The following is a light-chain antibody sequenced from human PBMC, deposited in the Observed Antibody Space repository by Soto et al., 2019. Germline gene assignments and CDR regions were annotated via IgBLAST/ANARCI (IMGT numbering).Light chain of an antibody. CDR3: QQVDSYPRT. CDR2: AAS. J-gene: IGKJ1*01. Sequence: DIQMTQSPSSLSASVGDRVTMTCRASQGISSYLNWYQQKPGKAPKILIYAASSLQSGVPSRFSGSGSGTDFTLTISSLQPEDFATYYCQQVDSYPRTFGQGTKVDIK. CDR1: QGISSY. V-gene: IGKV1-39*01.